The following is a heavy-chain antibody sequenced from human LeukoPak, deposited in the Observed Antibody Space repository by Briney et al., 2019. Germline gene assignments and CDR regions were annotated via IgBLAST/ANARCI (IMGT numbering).Heavy chain of an antibody. Sequence: GASVKVSCKASGYTFTSYATNWVRQAPGQGLEWMGGIIPLFGTANYAREFQGRVTITADESTSTVYMELSSLRSEDTAVYYCASPGDWGQGTLVTVSS. CDR3: ASPGD. CDR1: GYTFTSYA. J-gene: IGHJ4*02. V-gene: IGHV1-69*13. D-gene: IGHD7-27*01. CDR2: IIPLFGTA.